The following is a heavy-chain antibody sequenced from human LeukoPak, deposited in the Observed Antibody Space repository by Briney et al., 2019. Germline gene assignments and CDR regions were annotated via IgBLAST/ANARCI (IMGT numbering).Heavy chain of an antibody. CDR2: IYSGGST. V-gene: IGHV3-53*01. J-gene: IGHJ4*02. D-gene: IGHD5-18*01. CDR1: GFTVSSNY. CDR3: XRXXYSYLGY. Sequence: GGSLRLSCAASGFTVSSNYMSWVRQAPGKGLEWVSVIYSGGSTYYADSVKGRFTISRDNSKNTLYLQMNSLRAEDTAVYYCXRXXYSYLGYWGQGTLVTVSS.